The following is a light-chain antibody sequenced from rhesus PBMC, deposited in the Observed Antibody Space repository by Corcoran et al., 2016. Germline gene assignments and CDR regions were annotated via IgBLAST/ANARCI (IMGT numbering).Light chain of an antibody. CDR1: QGISNH. V-gene: IGKV1-25*01. J-gene: IGKJ2*01. CDR3: QHGFGIPYS. CDR2: KAS. Sequence: DIQMTQSPSSLSASVGDRVTMTCQASQGISNHLAWYQQKPGNVPKFLVYKASTLESGVTSRFSGSGSGKDCTLTISSLQPEDFATYYCQHGFGIPYSFGQGTKVEIK.